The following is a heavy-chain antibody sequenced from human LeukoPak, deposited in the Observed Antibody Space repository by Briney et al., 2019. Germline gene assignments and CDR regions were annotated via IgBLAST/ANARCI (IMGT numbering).Heavy chain of an antibody. V-gene: IGHV4-34*01. CDR3: ASQYCSSTSCYPSSFDY. D-gene: IGHD2-2*01. CDR1: GGSFSGYY. CDR2: INHSGST. J-gene: IGHJ4*02. Sequence: KPSETLSLTCAVYGGSFSGYYWSWIRQPPGKGLEWIGEINHSGSTNYNPSLKSRVTISVDTSKNQFSLKLSSVTAADTAVYYCASQYCSSTSCYPSSFDYWGQGTLVTVSS.